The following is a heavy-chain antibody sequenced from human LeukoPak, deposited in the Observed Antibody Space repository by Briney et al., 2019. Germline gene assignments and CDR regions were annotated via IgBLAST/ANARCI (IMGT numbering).Heavy chain of an antibody. CDR3: ARWHYGSTSFDY. D-gene: IGHD3-10*01. J-gene: IGHJ4*02. CDR2: IRYSGST. CDR1: GGSISSGDYY. V-gene: IGHV4-61*08. Sequence: SQTLSLTCTVSGGSISSGDYYWSWIRQPPGKGLEWIGYIRYSGSTNYNPSLKSRVTISIDTSKNQFSLKVSSVTAADTAVYYCARWHYGSTSFDYWGQGTPVTVSS.